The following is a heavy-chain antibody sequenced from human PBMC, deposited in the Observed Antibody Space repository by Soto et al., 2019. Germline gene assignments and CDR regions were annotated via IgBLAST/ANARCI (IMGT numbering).Heavy chain of an antibody. D-gene: IGHD3-3*01. J-gene: IGHJ5*02. CDR3: ARDPHEFWSSYFFYP. Sequence: QVQLVQSGAEVKKPGASVKVSCKASGYPFDMYGINWVRQAPGQRLEWMGWISAYNGQTDYAQNFQGRVTMATDTCTNTPYMELRHWRTDDTTIYYCARDPHEFWSSYFFYPWRTGAMVAVSS. CDR2: ISAYNGQT. CDR1: GYPFDMYG. V-gene: IGHV1-18*01.